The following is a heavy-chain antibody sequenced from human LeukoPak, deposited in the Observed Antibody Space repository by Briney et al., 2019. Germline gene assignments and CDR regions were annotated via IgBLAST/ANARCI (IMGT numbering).Heavy chain of an antibody. D-gene: IGHD2-15*01. CDR2: INHSGST. CDR1: GGSFSGYY. CDR3: ATQYCSGGSCFYNWFDP. Sequence: PSETLSLTCAVYGGSFSGYYWSWIRQPPGKGLEWIGEINHSGSTNYNPSLKSRVTISVDTSKNQFSLKLSSVTAADTAVYYCATQYCSGGSCFYNWFDPWGQGTLVTVSS. J-gene: IGHJ5*02. V-gene: IGHV4-34*01.